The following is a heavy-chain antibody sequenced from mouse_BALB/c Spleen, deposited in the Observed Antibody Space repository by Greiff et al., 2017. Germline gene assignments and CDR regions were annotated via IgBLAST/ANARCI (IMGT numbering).Heavy chain of an antibody. CDR3: TRERPSMDY. CDR1: GFTFSSYT. Sequence: EVQRVESGGGLVKPGGSLKLSCAASGFTFSSYTMSWVRQTPEKRLEWVATISSGGSYTYYPDSVKGRFTISRDNAKNTLYLQMSSLKSEDTAMDYCTRERPSMDYWGQGTSVTVSS. V-gene: IGHV5-6-4*01. D-gene: IGHD1-2*01. J-gene: IGHJ4*01. CDR2: ISSGGSYT.